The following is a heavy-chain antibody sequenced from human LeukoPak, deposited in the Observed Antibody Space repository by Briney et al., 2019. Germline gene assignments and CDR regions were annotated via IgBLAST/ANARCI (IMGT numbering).Heavy chain of an antibody. CDR1: GGSISTFY. D-gene: IGHD5-12*01. V-gene: IGHV4-59*01. CDR3: ARGGYSGSDWTT. CDR2: IYHSGDT. Sequence: SETLSLTCTVSGGSISTFYWNWIRQPPGKGLEWIGYIYHSGDTRYNPSTKSRVTISADTSKTKFSLKVSSVTAAATAVYYCARGGYSGSDWTTWGQGTLVTVSS. J-gene: IGHJ5*02.